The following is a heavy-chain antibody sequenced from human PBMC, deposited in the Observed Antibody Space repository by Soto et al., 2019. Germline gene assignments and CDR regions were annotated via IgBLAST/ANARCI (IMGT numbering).Heavy chain of an antibody. V-gene: IGHV1-18*01. Sequence: QVQLVQSGAEVKKPGASVKVSCKASGYRFASYGISWVRQAPGQGLEWMGWISVYNGNATYEENFQDRVTMTTDTSTSTAYRELRSLRSDDTAVYFCARTAIGDPNWFDPWGQGTLVTVSS. CDR1: GYRFASYG. CDR3: ARTAIGDPNWFDP. D-gene: IGHD4-17*01. CDR2: ISVYNGNA. J-gene: IGHJ5*02.